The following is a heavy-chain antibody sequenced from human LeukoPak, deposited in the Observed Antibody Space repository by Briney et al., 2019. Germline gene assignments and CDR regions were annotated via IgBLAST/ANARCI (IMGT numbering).Heavy chain of an antibody. CDR3: VRVLYRGSSSRGWIDF. D-gene: IGHD6-19*01. CDR2: IYDSGST. CDR1: GGSISSYY. Sequence: SETLSLTCTVSGGSISSYYWSWIPQPPGKGLEWIGYIYDSGSTYYNPSLESRVTISIDTSKNQFSLKLTSVTAADTGVYYCVRVLYRGSSSRGWIDFWGQGTLVTVSS. J-gene: IGHJ4*02. V-gene: IGHV4-59*01.